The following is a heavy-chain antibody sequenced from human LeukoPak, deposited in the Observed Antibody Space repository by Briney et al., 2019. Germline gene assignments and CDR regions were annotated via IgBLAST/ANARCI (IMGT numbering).Heavy chain of an antibody. CDR1: GGSFSGYY. CDR3: DRPRGGSYHFAY. J-gene: IGHJ4*02. D-gene: IGHD2-15*01. V-gene: IGHV4-34*01. Sequence: SETLSLTCAVYGGSFSGYYWSWIRQPPGKGLEWIWEINHGGSTNYNPSLKSRVTLSVDTSKNQFSPKISYLTATDTALYYCDRPRGGSYHFAYWGQGTLVTVSS. CDR2: INHGGST.